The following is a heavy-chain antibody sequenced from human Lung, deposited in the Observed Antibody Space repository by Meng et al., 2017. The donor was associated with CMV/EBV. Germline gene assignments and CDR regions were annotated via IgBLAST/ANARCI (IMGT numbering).Heavy chain of an antibody. CDR3: ARDMTLVRGVNVTFPYVCDH. Sequence: GGSLRLXCAASGFFFSGYSMHWVRQTPGKGLEWLSSISGRSAYKYYADSMRGRFTISRDNAKNSLFLQMDRLRLEDTGVYYCARDMTLVRGVNVTFPYVCDHWGQGTLVTVSS. CDR1: GFFFSGYS. D-gene: IGHD3-10*01. V-gene: IGHV3-21*01. J-gene: IGHJ4*02. CDR2: ISGRSAYK.